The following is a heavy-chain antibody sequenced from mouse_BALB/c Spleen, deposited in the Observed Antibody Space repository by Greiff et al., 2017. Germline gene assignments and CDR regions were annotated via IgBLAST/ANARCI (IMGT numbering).Heavy chain of an antibody. J-gene: IGHJ3*01. CDR3: EGSGWLLRFAY. CDR1: GYTFTDYY. D-gene: IGHD2-3*01. Sequence: VQLQQSGPELVKPGASVKISCKASGYTFTDYYMNWVKQSHGKSLEWIGLVNPNNGGTSYNQKFKGKATLTVDKSSSTAYMELRSLTSEDSAVYYCEGSGWLLRFAYWGQGTLVTVSA. CDR2: VNPNNGGT. V-gene: IGHV1-26*01.